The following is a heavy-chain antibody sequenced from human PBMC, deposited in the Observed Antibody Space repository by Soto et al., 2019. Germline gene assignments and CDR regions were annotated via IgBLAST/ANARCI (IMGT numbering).Heavy chain of an antibody. D-gene: IGHD6-13*01. CDR2: ISSNSAYI. V-gene: IGHV3-21*02. CDR3: TRDASRDSSARGWFDP. CDR1: GFTFRSFT. Sequence: EVQLVVSGGGLVKPEGSPRLSCAASGFTFRSFTMNWVRQDPGKGLEWVSTISSNSAYIYYTDALRGRFTISRDNAKNSLHLQMNSLRAEDTAVYYCTRDASRDSSARGWFDPWGPGTLVTVSS. J-gene: IGHJ5*02.